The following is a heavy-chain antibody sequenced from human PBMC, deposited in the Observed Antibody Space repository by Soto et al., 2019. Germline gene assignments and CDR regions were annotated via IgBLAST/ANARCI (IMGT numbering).Heavy chain of an antibody. Sequence: ASVKVSCKASGYTFTSYAMHWVRQAPGQRLEWMGWVNAGNGNTKYSQKFQGRVTITRDTSASTAYMELSSLRVEDTAIYYCAKTPLHSRAVTPQYYWGQGTLVTVSS. CDR3: AKTPLHSRAVTPQYY. J-gene: IGHJ4*02. CDR2: VNAGNGNT. CDR1: GYTFTSYA. D-gene: IGHD6-19*01. V-gene: IGHV1-3*01.